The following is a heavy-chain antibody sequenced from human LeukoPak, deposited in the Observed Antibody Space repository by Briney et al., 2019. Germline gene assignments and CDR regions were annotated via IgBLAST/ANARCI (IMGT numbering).Heavy chain of an antibody. CDR3: ARDFSSSWYGY. Sequence: ASVKVSCKASGYTFTGYYMHWVRQSPGQRLEWMGWINPNSGGTNYAQKFQGRVTMTRDTSISTAYMELSRLRSDDTAVYYCARDFSSSWYGYWGQGTLVTVSS. D-gene: IGHD6-13*01. CDR2: INPNSGGT. CDR1: GYTFTGYY. V-gene: IGHV1-2*02. J-gene: IGHJ4*02.